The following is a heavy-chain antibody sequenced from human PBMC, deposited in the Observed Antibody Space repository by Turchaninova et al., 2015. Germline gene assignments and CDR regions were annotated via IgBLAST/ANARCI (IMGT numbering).Heavy chain of an antibody. V-gene: IGHV1-18*04. CDR3: ARAGSMYYDFWSGYSYYGMDV. Sequence: CNAPCYTYPSDVSTWVRQAPGERLSRSGGISSYNGNKNYDRRIQGIVTMTTETSTSTAYMEQRSLRSDDTAVYYCARAGSMYYDFWSGYSYYGMDVWGQGTTVTVSS. CDR1: CYTYPSDV. CDR2: ISSYNGNK. J-gene: IGHJ6*02. D-gene: IGHD3-3*01.